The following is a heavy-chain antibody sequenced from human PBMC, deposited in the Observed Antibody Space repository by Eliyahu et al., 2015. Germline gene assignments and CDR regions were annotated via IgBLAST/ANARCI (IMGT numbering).Heavy chain of an antibody. D-gene: IGHD4/OR15-4a*01. Sequence: QLVESGGGLVQPGGSLRLSCAASGFTFSTXWMTWVRQAPGKGLEWVANIXQDGSDKYYVDSVKGRFSIARDNAKNLLFLQMNSLRAEDTAVFYCTRVTIGPSGAPSYYFDLWGQGTLVTVSS. J-gene: IGHJ4*02. CDR1: GFTFSTXW. V-gene: IGHV3-7*04. CDR3: TRVTIGPSGAPSYYFDL. CDR2: IXQDGSDK.